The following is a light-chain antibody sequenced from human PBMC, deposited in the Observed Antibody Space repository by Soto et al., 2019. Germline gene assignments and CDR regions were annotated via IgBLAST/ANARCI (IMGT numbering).Light chain of an antibody. V-gene: IGKV1-39*01. J-gene: IGKJ2*01. CDR1: QSISSY. Sequence: DIQMTQSPSSLSASVGDRVTITCRASQSISSYLSWYQQKPGKAPKLLSYAASSLQSGVPSRFSGSGSGTDFTLTISSLQPEDFATYYCPQSYSTQYTFGQGPKLESK. CDR2: AAS. CDR3: PQSYSTQYT.